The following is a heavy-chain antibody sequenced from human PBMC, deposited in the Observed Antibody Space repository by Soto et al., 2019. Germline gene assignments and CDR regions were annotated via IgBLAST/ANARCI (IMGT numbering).Heavy chain of an antibody. J-gene: IGHJ4*02. CDR1: GFSLSTSGMR. V-gene: IGHV2-70*04. Sequence: SGPTLVNPTQTLTLTCTFSGFSLSTSGMRVSWIRQPPGKALEWLARIDWDDDKFYNTSLKTRLTISKDSSKNQVVLTMTNMDPVDTDTYYCARMLNCSGGTCPFDYWGQGALGTVS. D-gene: IGHD2-15*01. CDR2: IDWDDDK. CDR3: ARMLNCSGGTCPFDY.